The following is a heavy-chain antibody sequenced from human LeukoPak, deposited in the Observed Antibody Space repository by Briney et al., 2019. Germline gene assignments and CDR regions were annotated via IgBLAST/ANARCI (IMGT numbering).Heavy chain of an antibody. CDR2: ISSSSSYI. J-gene: IGHJ4*02. D-gene: IGHD2-15*01. CDR1: GFTFSDYT. CDR3: ASLVVATSRFDY. V-gene: IGHV3-21*01. Sequence: GGSLRLPCATSGFTFSDYTMNWVRQAPGKGLEWVSSISSSSSYIYYADSVKGRFTISRDNAKNSLYLQMNSLRAEDTAVYYCASLVVATSRFDYWGQGALVTVSS.